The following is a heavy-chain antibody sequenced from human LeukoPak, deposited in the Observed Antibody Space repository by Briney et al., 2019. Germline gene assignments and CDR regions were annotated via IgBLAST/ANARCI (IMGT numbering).Heavy chain of an antibody. CDR3: ARYSSSSGGASHYLDY. CDR2: ISGDGSMT. Sequence: GGSLRLSCAVSGFTFRSYWMHWVRQAPGKGLVWVSRISGDGSMTNYADSVKGRFTISRDNAKNTVYLQMNSLRAEDTAVYYCARYSSSSGGASHYLDYWRQGTLVTVSS. V-gene: IGHV3-74*01. J-gene: IGHJ4*02. D-gene: IGHD6-6*01. CDR1: GFTFRSYW.